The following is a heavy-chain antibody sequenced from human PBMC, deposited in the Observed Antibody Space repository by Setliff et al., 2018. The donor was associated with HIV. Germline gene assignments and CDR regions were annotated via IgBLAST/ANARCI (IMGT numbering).Heavy chain of an antibody. CDR1: GYTFSDYD. CDR3: ARVKYFDF. V-gene: IGHV1-18*01. CDR2: ISANSGYT. J-gene: IGHJ4*02. Sequence: ASVKVSCKTSGYTFSDYDVAWVRQAPGQGLEWMGWISANSGYTDYSQEFQDRVTMTADPSTTTAYMELTNLNSDDTAIYYCARVKYFDFWGQGTLVTVSS.